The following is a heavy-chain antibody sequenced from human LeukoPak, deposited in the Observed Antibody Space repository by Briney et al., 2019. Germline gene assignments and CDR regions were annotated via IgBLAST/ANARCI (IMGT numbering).Heavy chain of an antibody. Sequence: GASVKVSCKASGYTFSGYYIHWVRQAPGQGLEWMGWINPNNGATNYAQKFQGGVTMTRDTSITTFYMEVSSLRSDDTAFYSCARYNWNDVVSALDSWGQGTLVTVSS. CDR3: ARYNWNDVVSALDS. CDR2: INPNNGAT. V-gene: IGHV1-2*02. D-gene: IGHD1-1*01. J-gene: IGHJ4*02. CDR1: GYTFSGYY.